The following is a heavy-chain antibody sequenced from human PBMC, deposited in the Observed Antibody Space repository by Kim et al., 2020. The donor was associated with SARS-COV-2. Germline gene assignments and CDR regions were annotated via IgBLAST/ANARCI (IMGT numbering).Heavy chain of an antibody. CDR2: GST. Sequence: GSTSYNRSLKRRVTMSLDTSKNQFSVKLSSVTAADTGVYYCARDDEMADYWGQGTLVTVSS. CDR3: ARDDEMADY. D-gene: IGHD2-8*01. V-gene: IGHV4-4*06. J-gene: IGHJ4*02.